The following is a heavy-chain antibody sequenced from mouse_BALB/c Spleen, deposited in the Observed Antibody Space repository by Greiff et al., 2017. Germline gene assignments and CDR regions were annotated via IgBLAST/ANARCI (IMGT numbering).Heavy chain of an antibody. J-gene: IGHJ3*01. CDR1: GFNIKDYY. V-gene: IGHV14-4*02. Sequence: VQLQQSGAELVRPGASVKLSCTASGFNIKDYYMHWVKQRPEQGLEWIGWIDPENGDTEYAPKFQGKATMTADTSSNTDYLQLSSLTSEDTAVYYCSKSGGFAYWGQGTLVTVSA. CDR3: SKSGGFAY. CDR2: IDPENGDT.